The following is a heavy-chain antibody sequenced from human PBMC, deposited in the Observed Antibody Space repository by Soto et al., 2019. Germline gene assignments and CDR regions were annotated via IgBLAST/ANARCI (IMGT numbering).Heavy chain of an antibody. V-gene: IGHV1-18*01. D-gene: IGHD3-22*01. CDR3: ARDQGAYYYDSSGYYYGY. CDR1: GYTFTSYG. Sequence: QAQLVQSGAEVKKPGASVKVSCKASGYTFTSYGISWVRQAPGQGLEWMGWISAYNGNTNYAQKLQGRVTMTTDTSTSTAYMELRSLRSDDTAVYYCARDQGAYYYDSSGYYYGYWGQGTLVTVSS. CDR2: ISAYNGNT. J-gene: IGHJ4*02.